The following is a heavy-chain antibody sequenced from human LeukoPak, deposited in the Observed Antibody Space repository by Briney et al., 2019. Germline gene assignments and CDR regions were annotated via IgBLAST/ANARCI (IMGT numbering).Heavy chain of an antibody. CDR3: ELVPAAASAFDI. D-gene: IGHD2-2*01. J-gene: IGHJ3*02. CDR1: GYTFTGYY. CDR2: INPNSGGT. V-gene: IGHV1-2*02. Sequence: GASVKVSCKASGYTFTGYYMHWVRQAPGQGLEWMGWINPNSGGTNYAQKFQGRVTMTRDTSISTAYMELSRLRSDDTAVYYCELVPAAASAFDIWGQGTMVTVSS.